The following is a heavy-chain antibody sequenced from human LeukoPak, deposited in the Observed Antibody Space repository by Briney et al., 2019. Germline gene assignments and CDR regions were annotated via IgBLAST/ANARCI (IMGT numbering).Heavy chain of an antibody. J-gene: IGHJ4*02. CDR1: RFTFSSYA. D-gene: IGHD2-2*01. Sequence: GGSLRLSCAASRFTFSSYAMSWVRQAPGKGLEWVSAISGSGGSTYYADSVEGRFTISRHNSKNTLYLQMNSLRAEDTAVYYCAKEYCSSTSCYPKFDYWGQGTLVTVSS. V-gene: IGHV3-23*01. CDR3: AKEYCSSTSCYPKFDY. CDR2: ISGSGGST.